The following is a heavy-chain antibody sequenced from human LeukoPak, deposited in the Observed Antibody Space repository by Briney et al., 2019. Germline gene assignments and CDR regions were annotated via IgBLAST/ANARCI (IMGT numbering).Heavy chain of an antibody. V-gene: IGHV1-18*01. Sequence: GASVKVSCKASGYTFTSYGISWVRQAPGQGLEWMGWISAYNGNANYAQKLQGRVTMTTDTSTSTAYMELRSLRSDDTAVYYCARAGIVVVPEAVRNWFDPWGQGTLVTVSS. J-gene: IGHJ5*02. D-gene: IGHD2-2*01. CDR3: ARAGIVVVPEAVRNWFDP. CDR2: ISAYNGNA. CDR1: GYTFTSYG.